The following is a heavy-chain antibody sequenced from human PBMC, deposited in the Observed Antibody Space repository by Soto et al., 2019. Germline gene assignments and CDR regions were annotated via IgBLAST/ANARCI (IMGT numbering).Heavy chain of an antibody. J-gene: IGHJ4*02. CDR3: AKEKYCGGDCPLDY. Sequence: EVQLLESGGGLVQPGESLRLSCAASGFTFSSYAMSWVRQAPGKGLQWVSSISASGVTTYYADSVKGRFTISRDNSKNTLYLQMNSLRAEDTAVYYCAKEKYCGGDCPLDYWGQGTLVTVSS. CDR1: GFTFSSYA. D-gene: IGHD2-21*02. V-gene: IGHV3-23*01. CDR2: ISASGVTT.